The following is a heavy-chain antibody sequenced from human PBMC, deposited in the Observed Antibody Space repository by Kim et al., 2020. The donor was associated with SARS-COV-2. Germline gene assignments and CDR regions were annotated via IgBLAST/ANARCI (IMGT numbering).Heavy chain of an antibody. J-gene: IGHJ6*02. CDR3: ARYSGGSGSYYTYYYGMDV. CDR2: IIPILGIA. D-gene: IGHD3-10*01. Sequence: SVKVSCKASGGTFSSYAISWVRQAPGQGLEWMGRIIPILGIANYAQKFQGRVTITADKSTSTAYMELSSLRSEDTAVYYCARYSGGSGSYYTYYYGMDVWGQGTTVTVSS. CDR1: GGTFSSYA. V-gene: IGHV1-69*04.